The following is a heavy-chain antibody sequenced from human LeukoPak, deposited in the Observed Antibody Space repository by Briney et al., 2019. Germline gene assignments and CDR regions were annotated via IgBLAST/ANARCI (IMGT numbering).Heavy chain of an antibody. CDR2: SRNKANSYTT. CDR3: SRSSVSSDDY. V-gene: IGHV3-72*01. J-gene: IGHJ4*02. D-gene: IGHD6-6*01. CDR1: GLTFSDHY. Sequence: PGGSLRLSCAASGLTFSDHYMDWVRQAPGKGLEWLGRSRNKANSYTTEYASSVKARFTISRDDSKNSLYLHMNSLKTEDTAVYYCSRSSVSSDDYWGQGTLVTVSS.